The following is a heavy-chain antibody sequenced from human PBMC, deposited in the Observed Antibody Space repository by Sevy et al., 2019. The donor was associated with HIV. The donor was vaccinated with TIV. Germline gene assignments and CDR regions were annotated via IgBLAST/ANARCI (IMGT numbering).Heavy chain of an antibody. D-gene: IGHD6-19*01. CDR3: ARDDRGWYPSPTCPDY. CDR1: GYTFTSYA. J-gene: IGHJ4*02. CDR2: INAGNGNT. Sequence: ASVKVSCKASGYTFTSYAMHWVRQAPGQRLEWMGWINAGNGNTKYSQKFQGRVTITRDTSASTAYMELSSLRSEDTAVYYCARDDRGWYPSPTCPDYWGQGTLVTVSS. V-gene: IGHV1-3*01.